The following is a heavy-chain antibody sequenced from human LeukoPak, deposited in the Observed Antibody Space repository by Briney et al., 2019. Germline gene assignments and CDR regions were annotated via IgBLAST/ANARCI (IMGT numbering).Heavy chain of an antibody. J-gene: IGHJ4*02. CDR2: INHSGST. CDR1: GGSFSGYY. V-gene: IGHV4-34*01. CDR3: ARLSGLPPNTS. D-gene: IGHD2-8*02. Sequence: PSETLSLTCAVYGGSFSGYYWSWIRQPPGKGLEWIGEINHSGSTNYNPSLKSRVTISVDTSKNQFPLKLSSVTAADTAVYYCARLSGLPPNTSWGQGTLVTVSS.